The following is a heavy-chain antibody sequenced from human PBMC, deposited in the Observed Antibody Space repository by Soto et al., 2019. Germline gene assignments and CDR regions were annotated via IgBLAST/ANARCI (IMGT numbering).Heavy chain of an antibody. CDR3: ARVSEYSGYDYYYYYMDV. J-gene: IGHJ6*03. V-gene: IGHV1-69*02. CDR2: IIPILGIA. CDR1: GGTFSSYT. D-gene: IGHD5-12*01. Sequence: SVKVSCKASGGTFSSYTISWVRQAPGQGLEWMGRIIPILGIANYAQKFQGRVTITADKSTSTAYMELSSLRSEDTAVYYCARVSEYSGYDYYYYYMDVWGKGTTVTVSS.